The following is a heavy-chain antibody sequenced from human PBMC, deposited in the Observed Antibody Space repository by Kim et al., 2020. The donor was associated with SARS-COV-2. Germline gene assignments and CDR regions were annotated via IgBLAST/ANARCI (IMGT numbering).Heavy chain of an antibody. CDR2: IYYSGST. V-gene: IGHV4-61*01. J-gene: IGHJ4*02. D-gene: IGHD1-1*01. Sequence: SETLSLTCTVSGGSVSSGSYYWSWIRQPPGKGLEWIGYIYYSGSTNYNPSLKSRVTISVDTSKNQFSLKLSSVTAADTAVYYCASSVGTTEGAFDYWGQGTLVTVSS. CDR3: ASSVGTTEGAFDY. CDR1: GGSVSSGSYY.